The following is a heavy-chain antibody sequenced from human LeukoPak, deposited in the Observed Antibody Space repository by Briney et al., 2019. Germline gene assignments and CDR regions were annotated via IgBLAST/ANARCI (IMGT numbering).Heavy chain of an antibody. D-gene: IGHD3-10*01. V-gene: IGHV3-74*01. CDR2: INSDGRIT. J-gene: IGHJ4*02. Sequence: GGSLRLSCAASGFTFSDYWMHWVRQAPGKGLVGVSRINSDGRITSYADSVKGRFTISRDNAKNTLYLQMNSLRAEDTAVYYCASSGSGSSLRDYWGQGTLVTVSS. CDR1: GFTFSDYW. CDR3: ASSGSGSSLRDY.